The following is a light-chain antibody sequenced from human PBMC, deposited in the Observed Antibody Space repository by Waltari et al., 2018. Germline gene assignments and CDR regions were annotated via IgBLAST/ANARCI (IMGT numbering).Light chain of an antibody. CDR3: MFWPSNVWV. Sequence: QPVLTQPPSSSASPGESARLTCTLPSDINVGDFNIYWYQQKPGSPPRFLLYYNSDSEKAKGSGAPSRFSGSKDASVNVGILVISGLQSEDEADYYCMFWPSNVWVFGGGTKLTVL. J-gene: IGLJ3*02. V-gene: IGLV5-37*01. CDR2: YNSDSEK. CDR1: SDINVGDFN.